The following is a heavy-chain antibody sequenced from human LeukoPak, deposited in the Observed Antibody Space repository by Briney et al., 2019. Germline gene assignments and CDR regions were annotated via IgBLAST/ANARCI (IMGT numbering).Heavy chain of an antibody. V-gene: IGHV1-8*03. CDR1: RYTFTNYD. Sequence: ASVKVSCKASRYTFTNYDINWVRQATGQGLEWMGWMNPNSGNTGYAQTFQGRVTITRDTSISTAYMELSSLRSEDTAVYYCARPSNDYDSSAYYHWGQGTLVTVSS. J-gene: IGHJ4*02. CDR3: ARPSNDYDSSAYYH. CDR2: MNPNSGNT. D-gene: IGHD3-22*01.